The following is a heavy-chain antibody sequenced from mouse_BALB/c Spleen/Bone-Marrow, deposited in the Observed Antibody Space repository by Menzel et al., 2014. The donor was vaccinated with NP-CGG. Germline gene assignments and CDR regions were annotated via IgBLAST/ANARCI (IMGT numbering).Heavy chain of an antibody. J-gene: IGHJ4*01. Sequence: DVKLVESGGGLVKPGGSLKLSCAASGFIFSDYYMYWVRQTPEKRLEWVATISDGGSYTSYPDSVKGRFTVSRDNAKNNLYLQMSSLKSEDTAFYYCARTYRPYALDYWGQGSSATVSS. V-gene: IGHV5-4*02. CDR1: GFIFSDYY. CDR2: ISDGGSYT. CDR3: ARTYRPYALDY. D-gene: IGHD2-14*01.